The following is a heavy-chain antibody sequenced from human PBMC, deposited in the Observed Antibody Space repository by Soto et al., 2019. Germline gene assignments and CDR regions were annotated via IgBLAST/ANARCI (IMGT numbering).Heavy chain of an antibody. Sequence: QVQLVESGGCVVKPGRSLRLSCVASGFTLSHYDMNWVRQAPGKGLEWVAVVSYDGSNKYYGDSVRGRFTISRDNSKNTLYLQMNSLRAEDTAVYYCAKGELINPQLFEFWGQGALVTVSS. D-gene: IGHD1-26*01. CDR1: GFTLSHYD. CDR3: AKGELINPQLFEF. CDR2: VSYDGSNK. V-gene: IGHV3-30*18. J-gene: IGHJ4*02.